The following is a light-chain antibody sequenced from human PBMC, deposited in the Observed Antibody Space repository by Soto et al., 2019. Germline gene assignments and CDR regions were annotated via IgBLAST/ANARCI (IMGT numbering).Light chain of an antibody. CDR2: EGS. J-gene: IGLJ1*01. V-gene: IGLV2-23*01. Sequence: QSALTQPASVSGSPGQSITISCTGTSSDVGSYNLVSWYQQHPDKAPKLMIYEGSKRPSGVSNRFSGSKSGNTASLTISGLQAEDEADYYCCSYAGSSTHVFGTGTKVTVL. CDR3: CSYAGSSTHV. CDR1: SSDVGSYNL.